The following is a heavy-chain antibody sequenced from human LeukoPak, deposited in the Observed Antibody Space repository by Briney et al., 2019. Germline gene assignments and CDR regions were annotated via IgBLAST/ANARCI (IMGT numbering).Heavy chain of an antibody. V-gene: IGHV3-48*03. CDR2: ISSSGSTI. J-gene: IGHJ4*02. CDR1: GFPFISYE. Sequence: GSLRLSCAASGFPFISYEVNWVRPAPGKGLEWVSYISSSGSTIYYADSVKGRFTISRDNAKNSLYLQMNSLRAEDTAVYYCARYYDSSGYYFFDYWGQGTLVTVSS. CDR3: ARYYDSSGYYFFDY. D-gene: IGHD3-22*01.